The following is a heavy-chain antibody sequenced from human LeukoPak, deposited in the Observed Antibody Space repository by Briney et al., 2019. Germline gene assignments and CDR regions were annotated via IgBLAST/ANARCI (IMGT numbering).Heavy chain of an antibody. V-gene: IGHV4-34*01. CDR3: ARHNGYNSGYYYYYMDV. J-gene: IGHJ6*03. CDR1: GGSISSYY. D-gene: IGHD5-24*01. Sequence: SETLSLTCTVSGGSISSYYWSWIRQPPGKGLEWIGEINHSGNTNYNPSLKSRVTISVDTSKNQFSLKLSSVTAADTAVYYCARHNGYNSGYYYYYMDVWGKGTTVTVSS. CDR2: INHSGNT.